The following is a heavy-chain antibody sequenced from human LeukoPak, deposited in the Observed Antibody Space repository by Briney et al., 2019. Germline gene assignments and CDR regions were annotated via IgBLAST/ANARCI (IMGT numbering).Heavy chain of an antibody. CDR3: ARGDYYDSSGFLARAGYYFDY. J-gene: IGHJ4*02. Sequence: SETLSLTCAVYGGSFSGYYWSWIRQPPGKGLEWIGEINHSGSTNYNPSLKSRVTISVDTSKNQFSLKLSSVTAADTAVYYCARGDYYDSSGFLARAGYYFDYWGQGTLVTVSS. CDR2: INHSGST. V-gene: IGHV4-34*01. D-gene: IGHD3-22*01. CDR1: GGSFSGYY.